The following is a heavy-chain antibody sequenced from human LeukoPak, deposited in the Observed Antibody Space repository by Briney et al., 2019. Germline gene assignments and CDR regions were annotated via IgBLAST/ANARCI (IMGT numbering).Heavy chain of an antibody. CDR3: ARGYCSGGSCYSQSADY. CDR1: GGSFSGYY. V-gene: IGHV4-34*01. CDR2: INHSGST. D-gene: IGHD2-15*01. Sequence: SETLSLTCAVYGGSFSGYYWSWIRQPPGKGLEWIGEINHSGSTNYNPSLKSRVTISVDTSKNRFSLKLSSVTAADTAVYYCARGYCSGGSCYSQSADYWGQGTLVTVSS. J-gene: IGHJ4*02.